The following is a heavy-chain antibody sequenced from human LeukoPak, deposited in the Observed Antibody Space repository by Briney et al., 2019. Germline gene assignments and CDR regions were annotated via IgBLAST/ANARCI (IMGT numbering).Heavy chain of an antibody. CDR3: AKDLDSSSWYVVNSPDY. CDR2: ISYDGSNK. Sequence: GGSLRLSCAASGFTFSSYGMHWVRQAPGRGLEWVAVISYDGSNKYYADSVKGRFTISRDNSKNTLYLQMNSLRAEDTAVYYCAKDLDSSSWYVVNSPDYWGQGTLVTVSS. V-gene: IGHV3-30*18. CDR1: GFTFSSYG. D-gene: IGHD6-13*01. J-gene: IGHJ4*02.